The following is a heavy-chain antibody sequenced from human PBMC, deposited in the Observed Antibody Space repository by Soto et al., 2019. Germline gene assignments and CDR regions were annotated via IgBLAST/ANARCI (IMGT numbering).Heavy chain of an antibody. CDR2: IVVGNGNT. V-gene: IGHV1-58*02. Sequence: QMQLVQSGPEVKKPGTSVKVSCKASGFTFTSSAMQWVRQARGQRLEWIGWIVVGNGNTNYAQKFQERVTITRDMSTRTAYMELSSRRSEDTAVYYCDAGYRYYGSGSYYNADYWGQGTLVTVSS. J-gene: IGHJ4*02. D-gene: IGHD3-10*01. CDR1: GFTFTSSA. CDR3: DAGYRYYGSGSYYNADY.